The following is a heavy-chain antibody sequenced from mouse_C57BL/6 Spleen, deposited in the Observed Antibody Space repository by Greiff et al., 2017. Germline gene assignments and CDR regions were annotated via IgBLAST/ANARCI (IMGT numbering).Heavy chain of an antibody. Sequence: QVQLQQPGAELVKPGASVKLSCKASGYTFTSYWMQWVQQRPGQGLEWIGEIDPSDSYTNYNQKFKGKATLTVDTSSSTAYMQLSSLTSEDSAVYYCARSTNGNYAYWGQGTTRTVSS. CDR3: ARSTNGNYAY. J-gene: IGHJ2*01. CDR2: IDPSDSYT. D-gene: IGHD2-1*01. V-gene: IGHV1-50*01. CDR1: GYTFTSYW.